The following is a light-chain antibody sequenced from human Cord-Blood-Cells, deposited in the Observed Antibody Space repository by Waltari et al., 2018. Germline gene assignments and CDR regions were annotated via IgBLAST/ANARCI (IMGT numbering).Light chain of an antibody. CDR2: GAS. CDR3: QQYGSSPLT. V-gene: IGKV3-20*01. Sequence: EIVFTQSPDTLSLSAGERATLSCMAIQSVSSSYLAWYQQKHGQAPRLLIYGASSRATGIPDRFSGSGCGTVFTRTISRLEPEDFAVYYGQQYGSSPLTFGGGTKVEIK. CDR1: QSVSSSY. J-gene: IGKJ4*01.